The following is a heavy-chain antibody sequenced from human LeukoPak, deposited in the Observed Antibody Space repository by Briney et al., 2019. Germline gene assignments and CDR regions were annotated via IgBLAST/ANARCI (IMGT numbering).Heavy chain of an antibody. CDR3: ARDPFYDSSAYPT. CDR2: LSGSGAGT. D-gene: IGHD3-22*01. J-gene: IGHJ5*02. V-gene: IGHV3-23*01. CDR1: GFTFSNDA. Sequence: GGSLRLSCAASGFTFSNDAMSWVRQAPGKGLEWVSALSGSGAGTYYADSVKGRFTISRDNSKNTLYLQMNSLRAEDTAVYYCARDPFYDSSAYPTWGQGTLVTVSS.